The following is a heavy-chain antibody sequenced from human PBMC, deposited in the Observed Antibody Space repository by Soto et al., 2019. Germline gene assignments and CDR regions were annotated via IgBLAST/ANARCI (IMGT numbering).Heavy chain of an antibody. D-gene: IGHD2-2*01. CDR2: IYTSGST. Sequence: SETLSLTCTVSGGSISSYYWSWIRQPAGKGLEWIGRIYTSGSTNYNPSLKSRVTMSVDTSKNQFSLKLSSVTAAGTAVYYCARLNRYCSSTSCRNYYYGMDVWGQGTTVTVSS. J-gene: IGHJ6*02. CDR1: GGSISSYY. CDR3: ARLNRYCSSTSCRNYYYGMDV. V-gene: IGHV4-4*07.